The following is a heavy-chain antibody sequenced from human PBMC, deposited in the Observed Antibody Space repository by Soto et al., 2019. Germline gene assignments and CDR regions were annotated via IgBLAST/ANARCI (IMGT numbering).Heavy chain of an antibody. D-gene: IGHD2-2*02. CDR1: GYTLTELS. J-gene: IGHJ6*02. V-gene: IGHV1-24*01. Sequence: RASVKVSCKVSGYTLTELSMHWVRQAPGKGLEWMGGFDPEDGETIYAQKFQGRVTMTEDTSTDTAYMELSSLRSEDTAVYYCATGYCSSTSCYRDGMDVWGQGTTVTVSS. CDR3: ATGYCSSTSCYRDGMDV. CDR2: FDPEDGET.